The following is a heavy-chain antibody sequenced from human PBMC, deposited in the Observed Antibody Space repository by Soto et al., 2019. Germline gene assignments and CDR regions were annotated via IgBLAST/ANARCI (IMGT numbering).Heavy chain of an antibody. J-gene: IGHJ4*02. CDR3: ATGRYYYGSEY. CDR2: VYYSGST. V-gene: IGHV4-59*12. CDR1: GGSISSYY. Sequence: QVQLQESGPGLVKPSETLSLTCTVSGGSISSYYWSWIRQAPGKGLEWIGYVYYSGSTNYNPSLRSRVTISLDTSKNQLSLILSSVPAAATAVYYCATGRYYYGSEYWGQGTLVTVSS. D-gene: IGHD3-10*01.